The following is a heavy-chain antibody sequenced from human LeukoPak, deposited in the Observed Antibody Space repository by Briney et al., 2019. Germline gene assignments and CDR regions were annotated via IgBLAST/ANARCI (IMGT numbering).Heavy chain of an antibody. CDR1: GYIFTNFD. V-gene: IGHV1-18*01. Sequence: ASVKVSCKASGYIFTNFDITWVRQAPGQGLEWMGWISTYNGNTDYAQKLQGRVTMTTDTSTSTAHMELRSLTSDDTAMYYCARDQHKFDYWGQGTLVTVSS. CDR2: ISTYNGNT. CDR3: ARDQHKFDY. J-gene: IGHJ4*02.